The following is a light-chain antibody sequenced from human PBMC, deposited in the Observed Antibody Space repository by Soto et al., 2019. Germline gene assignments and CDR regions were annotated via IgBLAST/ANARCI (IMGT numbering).Light chain of an antibody. CDR3: QQYNNWPPLT. J-gene: IGKJ5*01. CDR1: QSVSSSY. V-gene: IGKV3-20*01. Sequence: EIVLTQSPGTLSLSPGERASLSCMASQSVSSSYLAWYQQKPGQAPRLLIYGASSRATGIPDRFGGSGSGTEFTLTISSLQSEDFAVYYCQQYNNWPPLTFGQGTRLEIK. CDR2: GAS.